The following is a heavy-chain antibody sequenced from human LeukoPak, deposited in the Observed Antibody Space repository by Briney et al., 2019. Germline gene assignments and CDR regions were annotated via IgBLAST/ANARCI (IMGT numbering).Heavy chain of an antibody. J-gene: IGHJ4*02. V-gene: IGHV4-4*07. D-gene: IGHD6-13*01. CDR3: ARVELYSRSLVGYFDY. CDR2: IHTSGST. Sequence: SETLSLTCAVSGGSISSYYWSWIRQPAGKGLEWIGRIHTSGSTNYNPSLKSRVTMSVDTSKNQFSLKLSSVTAADTAVYHCARVELYSRSLVGYFDYWGQGTLVTVSS. CDR1: GGSISSYY.